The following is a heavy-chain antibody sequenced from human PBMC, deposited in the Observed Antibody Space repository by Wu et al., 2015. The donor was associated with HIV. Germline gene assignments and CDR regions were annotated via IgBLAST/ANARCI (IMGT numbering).Heavy chain of an antibody. Sequence: QVQMVQSGAEVKKPGASVKVSCKASGGTFGSYAISWVRQAPGQGLEWMGRIIPIFGTANYAQKFQGRVTITADESTSTAYMELSSLRSEDTAVYYCARAINYYDSSGYQIDYWGQGTLVTVSS. CDR1: GGTFGSYA. CDR2: IIPIFGTA. V-gene: IGHV1-69*13. CDR3: ARAINYYDSSGYQIDY. J-gene: IGHJ4*02. D-gene: IGHD3-22*01.